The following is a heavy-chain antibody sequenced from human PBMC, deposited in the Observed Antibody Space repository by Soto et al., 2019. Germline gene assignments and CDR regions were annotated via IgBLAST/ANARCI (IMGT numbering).Heavy chain of an antibody. CDR2: ISYDGSNK. J-gene: IGHJ4*02. D-gene: IGHD6-19*01. Sequence: QVQLVESGGGVVQPGRSLRLSCAASGFTFSSYGMHWVRQAPGKGLEWVAVISYDGSNKYYADSVKGRFTISRDNSKNTLYLQMNSLRAEDTAVYYCAKGRIAVARTDHFDYWGQGTLVTVSS. CDR3: AKGRIAVARTDHFDY. CDR1: GFTFSSYG. V-gene: IGHV3-30*18.